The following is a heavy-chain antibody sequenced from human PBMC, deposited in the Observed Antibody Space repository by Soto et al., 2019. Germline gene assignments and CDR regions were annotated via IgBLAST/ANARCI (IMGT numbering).Heavy chain of an antibody. J-gene: IGHJ4*02. CDR2: IKQDGSEK. CDR1: GFNFGNYY. CDR3: ARAPAYFVVSTIDYFDY. V-gene: IGHV3-7*05. D-gene: IGHD5-12*01. Sequence: PGGSLRLSCAASGFNFGNYYMSWVRQAPGKGLEWVANIKQDGSEKYYVDSVEGRFTISRDNAKSSVYLQMNSLTAEDTAVYFCARAPAYFVVSTIDYFDYWGQGTRVTVSS.